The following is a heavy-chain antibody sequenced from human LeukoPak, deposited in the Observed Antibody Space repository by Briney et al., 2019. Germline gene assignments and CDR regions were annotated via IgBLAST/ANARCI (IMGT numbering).Heavy chain of an antibody. J-gene: IGHJ6*02. CDR1: GGSISSSSYY. D-gene: IGHD5-18*01. CDR3: ATRGYSYDEVHYYYGMDV. V-gene: IGHV4-39*01. Sequence: SETLSLTCTVSGGSISSSSYYWGWIRQPPGKGLEWIGSIYYSGSTYYSPSLKSRVTISVDTSKNQFSLKLSSVTAADTAVYYCATRGYSYDEVHYYYGMDVWGQGTTVTVSS. CDR2: IYYSGST.